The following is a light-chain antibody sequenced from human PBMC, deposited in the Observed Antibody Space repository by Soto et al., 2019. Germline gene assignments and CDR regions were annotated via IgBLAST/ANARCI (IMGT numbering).Light chain of an antibody. CDR1: SSNIGAGYD. CDR2: GNS. CDR3: QSYDSSLSEV. J-gene: IGLJ1*01. V-gene: IGLV1-40*01. Sequence: QPVLTQPPSVSGAPGQRVPISCTGSSSNIGAGYDVHWYQQLPGTAPKLLIYGNSNRPSGVPDRFSGSKSGTSASLAITGLQAEDEADYYCQSYDSSLSEVFGTGTKLTVL.